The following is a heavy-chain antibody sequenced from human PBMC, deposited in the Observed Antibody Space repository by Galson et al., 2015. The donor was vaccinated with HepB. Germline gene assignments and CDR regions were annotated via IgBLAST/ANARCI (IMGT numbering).Heavy chain of an antibody. CDR1: GFTFSSYA. CDR2: ISGSGGST. J-gene: IGHJ6*02. V-gene: IGHV3-23*01. Sequence: SLRLSCAASGFTFSSYAMSWVRQAPGKGLEWVSAISGSGGSTYYADSVKGRFTISRDNSKNTLYLQMNSLRAEDTAVYYCAKGPRPTPYYYYGMDVWGQGTTVTVSS. CDR3: AKGPRPTPYYYYGMDV.